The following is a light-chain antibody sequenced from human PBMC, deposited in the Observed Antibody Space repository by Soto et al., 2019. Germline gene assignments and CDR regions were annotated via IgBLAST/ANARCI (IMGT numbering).Light chain of an antibody. CDR3: TSYSNSGTL. V-gene: IGLV2-14*03. CDR2: DLS. J-gene: IGLJ3*02. CDR1: SSDIGRFNY. Sequence: QSDLTQPASVSGSPGQSITISCTGSSSDIGRFNYVSWYQQHPGKAPKLLLYDLSDRPSGVSNRFSGSKSGNTASLTIFGLQAEDEADYYCTSYSNSGTLFGGGTQLTVL.